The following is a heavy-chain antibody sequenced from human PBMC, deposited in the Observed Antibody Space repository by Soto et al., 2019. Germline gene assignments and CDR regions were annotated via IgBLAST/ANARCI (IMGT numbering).Heavy chain of an antibody. CDR1: GFTVSSNY. Sequence: EVQLVESGGGLIQPGGSLRLSCAASGFTVSSNYMSWVRQAPGKGLEWVSVIYSGGSTYYADSVKGRFTISRDNSKNTLYLQMTSLRAEDTAVYYCARDHSSGIVGATPRDYWGQGTLVTVSS. CDR2: IYSGGST. V-gene: IGHV3-53*01. CDR3: ARDHSSGIVGATPRDY. J-gene: IGHJ4*02. D-gene: IGHD1-26*01.